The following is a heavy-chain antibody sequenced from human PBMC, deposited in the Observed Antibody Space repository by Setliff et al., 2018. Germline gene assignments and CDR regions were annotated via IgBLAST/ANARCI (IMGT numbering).Heavy chain of an antibody. V-gene: IGHV1-69*05. CDR3: ARRRSSSWYRPYYGMDV. J-gene: IGHJ6*02. Sequence: SVKVSCKASGGTFSSYAISWVRQAPGQGLEWMGGIIPIFGTANYAQKFQGRVTITTDESTSTAYMELSSLRSEDTAVYYCARRRSSSWYRPYYGMDVWGQGTTVTVSS. D-gene: IGHD6-13*01. CDR2: IIPIFGTA. CDR1: GGTFSSYA.